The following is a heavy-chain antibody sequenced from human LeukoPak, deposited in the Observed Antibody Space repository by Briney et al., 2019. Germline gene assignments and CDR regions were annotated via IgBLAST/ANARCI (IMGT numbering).Heavy chain of an antibody. V-gene: IGHV1-18*01. CDR2: ISAYNGNT. J-gene: IGHJ4*02. Sequence: ASVKVSCKASRYTFTSYGISWVRQAPGQGLEWMGWISAYNGNTNYAQKLQGRVTMTTDTSTSTAYMELRSLRSDDTAVYYCARDPGDMTTVTTLRHDYWGQGTLVTVSS. CDR1: RYTFTSYG. D-gene: IGHD4-17*01. CDR3: ARDPGDMTTVTTLRHDY.